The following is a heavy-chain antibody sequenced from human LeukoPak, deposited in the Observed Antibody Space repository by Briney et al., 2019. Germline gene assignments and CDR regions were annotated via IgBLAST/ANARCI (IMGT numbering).Heavy chain of an antibody. CDR1: GFTFSSYS. Sequence: GGSLRLSCAASGFTFSSYSMIWVRQAPGKGLEWVSYISSYSSTIYYADSVKGRFTISRDDAKNSLYLQMNSLGAEDSAVYYCARDKDTSAYYSGHWGQGTLVTVSS. CDR3: ARDKDTSAYYSGH. V-gene: IGHV3-48*01. J-gene: IGHJ4*02. CDR2: ISSYSSTI. D-gene: IGHD3-22*01.